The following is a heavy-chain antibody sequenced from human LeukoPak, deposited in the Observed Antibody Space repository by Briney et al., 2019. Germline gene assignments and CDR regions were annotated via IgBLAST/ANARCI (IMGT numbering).Heavy chain of an antibody. Sequence: SETLSLTCTVSGGSISSYYLSWIRQPPGKGLEWIGYIYYSGSTNYNPSLKSRVTISVDTSKNQVSLKLTSVTAADTAVYYCARDSPAGYIRGQEHYYYYIDVWGKGTTVTVSS. CDR3: ARDSPAGYIRGQEHYYYYIDV. J-gene: IGHJ6*03. D-gene: IGHD5-18*01. CDR1: GGSISSYY. CDR2: IYYSGST. V-gene: IGHV4-59*12.